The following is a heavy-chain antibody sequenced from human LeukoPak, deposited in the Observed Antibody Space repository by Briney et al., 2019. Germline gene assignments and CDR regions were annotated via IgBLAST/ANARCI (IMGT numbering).Heavy chain of an antibody. CDR3: ARDSGTTGEVKFDP. CDR1: SDSISTYY. J-gene: IGHJ5*02. V-gene: IGHV4-59*12. D-gene: IGHD3-10*01. Sequence: SETLSLTCTVSSDSISTYYWSWIRQPPGKGLEWIGYIYYSGSTNYNPSLKSRVTISVDTSKNQFSLKLSSVTAADTAVYYCARDSGTTGEVKFDPWGQGTLVTVSS. CDR2: IYYSGST.